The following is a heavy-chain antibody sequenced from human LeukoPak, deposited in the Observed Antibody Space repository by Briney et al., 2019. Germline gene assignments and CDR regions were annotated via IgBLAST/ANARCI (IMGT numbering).Heavy chain of an antibody. J-gene: IGHJ5*02. Sequence: SETLSLTCTVSGGSISSYYWSWIRQPPGKGLEWIGYIYYSGSTNYNPSLKSRVTISVDTSKNQFSLKLSSVTAADTAVYYCARVPGNSAWFDPWGQGTLVTVSS. V-gene: IGHV4-59*01. D-gene: IGHD4-23*01. CDR3: ARVPGNSAWFDP. CDR1: GGSISSYY. CDR2: IYYSGST.